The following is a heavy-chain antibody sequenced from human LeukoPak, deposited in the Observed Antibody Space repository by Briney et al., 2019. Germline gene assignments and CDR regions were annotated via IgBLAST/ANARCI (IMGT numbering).Heavy chain of an antibody. CDR3: ARGAYYYED. J-gene: IGHJ4*02. D-gene: IGHD3-22*01. Sequence: GGSLRLSCTASGFSFSSYSMDWVRQAPGKGLEWVSYISSSSSTIYYADSVKGRFTISRDNAKNSLYLQMNSLRAEDTAVYYCARGAYYYEDWGQGTLVTVSS. CDR2: ISSSSSTI. CDR1: GFSFSSYS. V-gene: IGHV3-48*01.